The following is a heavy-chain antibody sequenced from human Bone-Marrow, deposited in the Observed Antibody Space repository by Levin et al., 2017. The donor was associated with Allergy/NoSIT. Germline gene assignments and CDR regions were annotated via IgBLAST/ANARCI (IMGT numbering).Heavy chain of an antibody. J-gene: IGHJ6*02. V-gene: IGHV1-3*01. CDR1: GYPFTVHG. CDR2: INPDNGDT. D-gene: IGHD3-9*01. CDR3: SRAPIFYSNRLKGEYYYGMDV. Sequence: PVASVKVSCKASGYPFTVHGIHWVRQAPGQSLQWLGWINPDNGDTKYSQKFQGRVTITRDPPAATSYLELSSLRSEDTAVYYCSRAPIFYSNRLKGEYYYGMDVWGQGTTVTVSS.